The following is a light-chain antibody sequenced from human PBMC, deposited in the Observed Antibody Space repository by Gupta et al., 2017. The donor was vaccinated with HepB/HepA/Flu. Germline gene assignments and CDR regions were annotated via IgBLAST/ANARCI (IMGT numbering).Light chain of an antibody. Sequence: QSALTQPASVSGSPGQSITIPCTGTSSDVGSYSLVSWYQQHPGKAPKLMIYEVSKRPSGVSNRFSGSKSGNTASLTISGLQAEDEADYYCCSYASGNTYVFGTGTKVTAL. CDR2: EVS. CDR1: SSDVGSYSL. V-gene: IGLV2-23*02. CDR3: CSYASGNTYV. J-gene: IGLJ1*01.